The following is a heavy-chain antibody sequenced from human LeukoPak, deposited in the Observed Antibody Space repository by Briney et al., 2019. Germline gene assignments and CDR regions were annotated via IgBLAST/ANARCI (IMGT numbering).Heavy chain of an antibody. CDR1: GLTFSSHG. Sequence: GGSLRLSCAASGLTFSSHGMNWVRQAPGKGLEWISYITTSGATYYADSVKGRFTISGDNAKSSLYLVMNSLRAEDTAVYYCTRWRGTLQSLDYWGQGTLVTVSS. D-gene: IGHD3-16*01. J-gene: IGHJ4*02. V-gene: IGHV3-48*01. CDR2: ITTSGAT. CDR3: TRWRGTLQSLDY.